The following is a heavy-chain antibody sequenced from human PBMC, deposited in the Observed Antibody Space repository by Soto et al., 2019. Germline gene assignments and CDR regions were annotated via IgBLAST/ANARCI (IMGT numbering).Heavy chain of an antibody. J-gene: IGHJ6*02. CDR3: ARVGYCSGGSCYVGVYYYYGMDV. V-gene: IGHV1-69*02. CDR2: IIPILGIA. D-gene: IGHD2-15*01. CDR1: GGTFSSYT. Sequence: QVQLVQSGAEVKKPGSSVKVSCKASGGTFSSYTISWVRQAPGHGLEWMGRIIPILGIANYAQKFQGSVTITADKSTSTDYMELSSLRSEDTAVYYCARVGYCSGGSCYVGVYYYYGMDVWGQGTTVTVSS.